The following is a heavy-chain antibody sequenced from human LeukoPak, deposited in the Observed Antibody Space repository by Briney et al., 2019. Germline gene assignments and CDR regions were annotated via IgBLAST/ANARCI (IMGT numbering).Heavy chain of an antibody. J-gene: IGHJ5*02. V-gene: IGHV3-15*01. CDR1: GFTFSNAW. Sequence: GGSLRLSCAASGFTFSNAWMSWVRQAPGKGLEWVGRIKSKTDGGTTDYAAPVKGRFTISRDDSKNTLYLKMNSLKTEDTAVYYCTTDGAYNWNDVAWFDPWGQGTLVTVSS. D-gene: IGHD1-1*01. CDR3: TTDGAYNWNDVAWFDP. CDR2: IKSKTDGGTT.